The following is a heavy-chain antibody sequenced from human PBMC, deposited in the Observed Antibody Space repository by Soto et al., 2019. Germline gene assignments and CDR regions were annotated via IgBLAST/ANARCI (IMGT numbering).Heavy chain of an antibody. V-gene: IGHV4-39*01. CDR3: ATPKSVRYVDPFDY. Sequence: SETLSLTCTVSGGSISSSGYYWSWIRQPPGKGLEWIGSTYYTGSTYYNSSLKSRVTISVDTSKNQFSLKLSSVTAADTAVYYCATPKSVRYVDPFDYWGQGTLVTVSS. CDR1: GGSISSSGYY. J-gene: IGHJ4*02. D-gene: IGHD3-9*01. CDR2: TYYTGST.